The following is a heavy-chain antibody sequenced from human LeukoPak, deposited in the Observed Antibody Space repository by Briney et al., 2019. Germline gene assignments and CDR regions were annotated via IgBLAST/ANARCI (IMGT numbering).Heavy chain of an antibody. Sequence: ASVKVSCKVSGYTLTELSVHWVRQAPGKGLEWMGGFDPEDGETIYAQKFQGRVTMTEDTSTDTAYMELSSLRSEDTAVYYCASRATMVRGVIINAFDIWGQGTMVTVSS. CDR1: GYTLTELS. D-gene: IGHD3-10*01. V-gene: IGHV1-24*01. J-gene: IGHJ3*02. CDR2: FDPEDGET. CDR3: ASRATMVRGVIINAFDI.